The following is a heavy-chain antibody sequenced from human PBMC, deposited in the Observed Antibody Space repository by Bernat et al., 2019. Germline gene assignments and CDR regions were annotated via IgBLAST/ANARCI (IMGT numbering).Heavy chain of an antibody. J-gene: IGHJ3*02. Sequence: EVQLLESGGGLVQPGGSLRLSCAASGFTFSSYAMCSVRQAPGKGLEWVSAISGSGGSTYYADSVKGRFTISRDNSKNTLYLQMNSLRAEDTAVYYCAKGGLIGNAFDIWGQGTMVTVSS. V-gene: IGHV3-23*01. CDR2: ISGSGGST. CDR1: GFTFSSYA. CDR3: AKGGLIGNAFDI. D-gene: IGHD3-16*02.